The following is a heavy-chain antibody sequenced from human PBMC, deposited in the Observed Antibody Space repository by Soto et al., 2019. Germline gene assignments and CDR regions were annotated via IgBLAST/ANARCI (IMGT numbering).Heavy chain of an antibody. J-gene: IGHJ4*02. Sequence: QVQLVQSGAEVKKPGSSVKVSCKASGGTFSSYTISWVRQAPGQGLEWMGRIIPILGIANYAQKFQGIVTITADKSTSTAYMELSSLRSEDTAVYYCASPKESTISGFDYWGQGTLVTVSS. D-gene: IGHD5-12*01. CDR2: IIPILGIA. CDR1: GGTFSSYT. V-gene: IGHV1-69*02. CDR3: ASPKESTISGFDY.